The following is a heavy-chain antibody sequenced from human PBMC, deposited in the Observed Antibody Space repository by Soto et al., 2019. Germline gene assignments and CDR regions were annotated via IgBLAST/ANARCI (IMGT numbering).Heavy chain of an antibody. CDR1: GGTFSNYA. D-gene: IGHD5-12*01. V-gene: IGHV1-69*15. CDR3: AKDGGADGYFGNWLDP. Sequence: QVHLVQSGAEVKKPGSSVNVSCKASGGTFSNYAITCVRQAPGQGLEWVGRIIPIFGTTNVAQKFQGGVTITADESTTTAYIELSGMRSDDTAVYYCAKDGGADGYFGNWLDPWGQGTLVTVSS. CDR2: IIPIFGTT. J-gene: IGHJ5*02.